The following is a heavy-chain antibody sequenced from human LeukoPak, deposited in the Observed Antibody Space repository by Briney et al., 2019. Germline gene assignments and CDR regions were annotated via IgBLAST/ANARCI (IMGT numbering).Heavy chain of an antibody. CDR1: GFTFSDYN. CDR2: VKYDGISE. Sequence: PGGSLRLSCAASGFTFSDYNMRWIRQAPGRGLDWVAFVKYDGISEFYTDSVKGRFRISRDDSQSTVYLQMNSLKPEDTAVYYCARDNRHFVVVSGMTDHYMDVWGKGATVTISS. J-gene: IGHJ6*03. D-gene: IGHD2-21*01. CDR3: ARDNRHFVVVSGMTDHYMDV. V-gene: IGHV3-30*02.